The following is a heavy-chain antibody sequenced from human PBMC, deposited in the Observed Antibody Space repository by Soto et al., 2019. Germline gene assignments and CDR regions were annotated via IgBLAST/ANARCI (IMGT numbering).Heavy chain of an antibody. CDR2: IYPGDSDT. J-gene: IGHJ6*02. CDR3: ARLSETVTKGGYYYYYGMDV. Sequence: HGESLKISCKGSGYSFTSYWIGWVRQMPGKGLEWMGIIYPGDSDTRYSPSFQGQVTISADKSISTAYLQWSSLKASDTAMYYCARLSETVTKGGYYYYYGMDVWGQGTTVTVSS. V-gene: IGHV5-51*01. CDR1: GYSFTSYW. D-gene: IGHD4-17*01.